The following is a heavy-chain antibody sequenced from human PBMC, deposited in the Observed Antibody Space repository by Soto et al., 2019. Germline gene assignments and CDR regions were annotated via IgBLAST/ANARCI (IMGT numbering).Heavy chain of an antibody. CDR1: GFTFSNSA. D-gene: IGHD3-16*01. Sequence: EVQLLESGGGLVQPGGSLRLSCAASGFTFSNSAMHWVRQVAGKGLQWVSSISAGSVPTYYADSVKGRFTISRDNSRNTLYPGMSSLGAEDTALYYCASPVGGLFVNPPDKWGQGTLVTVSP. CDR3: ASPVGGLFVNPPDK. V-gene: IGHV3-23*01. J-gene: IGHJ4*02. CDR2: ISAGSVPT.